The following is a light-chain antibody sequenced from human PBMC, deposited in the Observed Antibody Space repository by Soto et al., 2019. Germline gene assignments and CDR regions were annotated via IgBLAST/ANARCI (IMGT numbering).Light chain of an antibody. J-gene: IGLJ1*01. V-gene: IGLV2-8*01. CDR2: AVN. CDR1: SSDVGGYKY. CDR3: SSYAGSNNYV. Sequence: QSAQTQPPSASGSPGQSVTISCTGTSSDVGGYKYVSWYQQYPGKAPNLMIYAVNKRPSGVPDRFSGSKSGNTASLTVSGLQAEDQADYYCSSYAGSNNYVFGTGTKVTV.